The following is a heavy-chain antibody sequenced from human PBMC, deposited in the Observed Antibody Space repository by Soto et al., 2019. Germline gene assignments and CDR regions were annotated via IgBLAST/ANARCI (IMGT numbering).Heavy chain of an antibody. V-gene: IGHV5-10-1*01. J-gene: IGHJ6*02. CDR3: ARRRAGAGSGYYYYYGMDV. Sequence: GASLKISCKGSGYSFTSYWISWVRQMPGKGLEWMGRIDPSDSYTNYSPSFQGHVTISADKSISTAYLQWSSLKASDTAMYYCARRRAGAGSGYYYYYGMDVWGQGTTVTVSS. D-gene: IGHD6-19*01. CDR1: GYSFTSYW. CDR2: IDPSDSYT.